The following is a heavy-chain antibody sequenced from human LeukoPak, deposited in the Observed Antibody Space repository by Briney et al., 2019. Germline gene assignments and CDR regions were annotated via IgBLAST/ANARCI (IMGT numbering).Heavy chain of an antibody. CDR3: ASAAGF. Sequence: DSVQGRFSISRDNSKNSLYLQMNSLRPADTAFYYCASAAGFWGQGTLVTVSS. D-gene: IGHD6-25*01. V-gene: IGHV3-43*01. J-gene: IGHJ4*02.